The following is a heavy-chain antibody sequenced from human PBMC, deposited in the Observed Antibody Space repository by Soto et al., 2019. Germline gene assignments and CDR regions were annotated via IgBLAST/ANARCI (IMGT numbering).Heavy chain of an antibody. CDR2: IYYSGST. D-gene: IGHD3-16*01. CDR1: GGSVSSGSYY. J-gene: IGHJ5*02. Sequence: SETLSLTCTVSGGSVSSGSYYWSWIRQPPGKGLEWIGYIYYSGSTNYNPSLKSRVTISVDTSKNQFSLKLSSVTAADTAVYYCARGFGRNNWLDPWGQGTLVTVSS. CDR3: ARGFGRNNWLDP. V-gene: IGHV4-61*01.